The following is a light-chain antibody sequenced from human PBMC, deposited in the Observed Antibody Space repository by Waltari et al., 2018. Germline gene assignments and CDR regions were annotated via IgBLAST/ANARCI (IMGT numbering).Light chain of an antibody. CDR2: SNC. CDR3: AAWDDSLNGHWV. V-gene: IGLV1-44*01. CDR1: RFNIRSNA. J-gene: IGLJ3*02. Sequence: QSVLTQPPSASGTPGQRVTISCSGSRFNIRSNAVNWYQQLPGTAPKLLISSNCQRPSVVPDRFSGSKSGASASLAISGLQSEDEADYYCAAWDDSLNGHWVFGGGTKLTVL.